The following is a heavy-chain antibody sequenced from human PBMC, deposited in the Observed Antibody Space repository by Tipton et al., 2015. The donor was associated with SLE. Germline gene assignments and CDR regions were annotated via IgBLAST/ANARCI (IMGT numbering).Heavy chain of an antibody. CDR1: EYSFTTYW. CDR2: INPGDSDT. CDR3: ARGRATGNRNAFDI. V-gene: IGHV5-51*03. Sequence: QSGAEVKKPGESLKISCKGSEYSFTTYWIGWVRQMPGRGLEWMGIINPGDSDTRYGPSFQGQVTISVDKSISTAYLQWSSLKASDTAMYYCARGRATGNRNAFDIWGQGTMVSVSS. J-gene: IGHJ3*02. D-gene: IGHD6-13*01.